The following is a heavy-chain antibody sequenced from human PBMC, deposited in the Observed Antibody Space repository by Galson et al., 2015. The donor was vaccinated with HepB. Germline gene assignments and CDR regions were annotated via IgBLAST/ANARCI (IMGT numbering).Heavy chain of an antibody. CDR2: ISSSSSYI. CDR3: ARVVPPTTLLWFGEPSGGWFDP. V-gene: IGHV3-21*01. J-gene: IGHJ5*02. D-gene: IGHD3-10*01. CDR1: GFTFSSYS. Sequence: SLRLSCAASGFTFSSYSMNWVRQAPGKGLEWVSSISSSSSYIYYADSVKGRFTISRDNAKNSLYLQMNSLRAEDTAVYYCARVVPPTTLLWFGEPSGGWFDPWGQGTLVTVSS.